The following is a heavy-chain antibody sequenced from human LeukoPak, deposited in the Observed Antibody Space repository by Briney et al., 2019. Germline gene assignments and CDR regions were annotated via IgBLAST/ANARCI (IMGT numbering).Heavy chain of an antibody. Sequence: SETLSLTCAVYGGSFSGYYWSWIRQPPGKGLEWIGEINHSGSTNYNPSLKSRVTISVDTSKNQFSLKLSSVTAADTAVYYCARGLGTAAAGTFGYWGQGTLVTVSS. CDR1: GGSFSGYY. J-gene: IGHJ4*02. V-gene: IGHV4-34*01. CDR2: INHSGST. D-gene: IGHD6-13*01. CDR3: ARGLGTAAAGTFGY.